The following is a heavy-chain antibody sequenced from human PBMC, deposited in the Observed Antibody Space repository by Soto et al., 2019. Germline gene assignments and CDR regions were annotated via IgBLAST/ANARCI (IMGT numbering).Heavy chain of an antibody. Sequence: GGSLRLSCAASGFTISSYSMNWVRQAPGKGLEWVSYISSSSSTIYYADSVKGRLTISRDNAKNSLYLQMDGLKSEDTAMYYCTRFRFGDLFLPSFDYWGQGTLVTVSS. J-gene: IGHJ4*02. CDR1: GFTISSYS. CDR3: TRFRFGDLFLPSFDY. V-gene: IGHV3-48*01. CDR2: ISSSSSTI. D-gene: IGHD3-10*01.